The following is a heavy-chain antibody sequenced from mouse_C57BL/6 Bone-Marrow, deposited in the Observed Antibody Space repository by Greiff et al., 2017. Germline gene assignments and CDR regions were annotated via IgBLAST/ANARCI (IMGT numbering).Heavy chain of an antibody. Sequence: QVQLQPPGAELVKPGASVKMSCKASGYTFTSYWITWVKQRPGQGLEWLGDLYPGSGSTNYNEKFKSKATLTVDTSSSTAYMQLSSLSSEDSAVYYCAREGFYYGSEDDWGQGTTRTVSS. V-gene: IGHV1-55*01. J-gene: IGHJ2*01. CDR2: LYPGSGST. CDR1: GYTFTSYW. D-gene: IGHD1-1*01. CDR3: AREGFYYGSEDD.